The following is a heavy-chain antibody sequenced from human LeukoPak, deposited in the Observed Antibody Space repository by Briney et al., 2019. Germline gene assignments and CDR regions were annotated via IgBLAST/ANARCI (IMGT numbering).Heavy chain of an antibody. CDR1: GYTFSSYW. J-gene: IGHJ6*04. V-gene: IGHV3-7*03. CDR2: IKQDGGEK. Sequence: GGSLRLSCAASGYTFSSYWLSWVRQALGKGLEWVANIKQDGGEKYYVDSVKGRFTLSRDNAKNSLYLQMNSLRAEDTAVYYCARRLGDDYYYGMDVWGKGTTVTVSS. CDR3: ARRLGDDYYYGMDV. D-gene: IGHD2-21*02.